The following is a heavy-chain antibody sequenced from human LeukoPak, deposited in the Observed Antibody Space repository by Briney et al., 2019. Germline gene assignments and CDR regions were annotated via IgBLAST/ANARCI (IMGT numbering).Heavy chain of an antibody. CDR2: IYYSGST. Sequence: PSETLSLTCTVSGGSTSSYYWSWIRQPPGKGLEWIGYIYYSGSTNYNPSLKSRVTISVDTSKNQFSLKLSSVTAADTAVYYCARSGYSYGFDYWGQGTLVTVSS. J-gene: IGHJ4*02. CDR3: ARSGYSYGFDY. V-gene: IGHV4-59*01. CDR1: GGSTSSYY. D-gene: IGHD5-18*01.